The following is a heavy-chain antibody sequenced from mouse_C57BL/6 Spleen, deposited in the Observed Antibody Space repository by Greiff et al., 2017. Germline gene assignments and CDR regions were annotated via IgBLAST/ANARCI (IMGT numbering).Heavy chain of an antibody. CDR3: AREREGWLLDY. CDR2: IYPGDGDT. V-gene: IGHV1-80*01. J-gene: IGHJ2*01. Sequence: VQLQQSGAELVKPGASVKISCKASGYAFSSYWMNWVKQRPGKGLEWIGQIYPGDGDTNYNGKFKGKATLTADKSSSTAYMQLSSLTSEDSAVYFCAREREGWLLDYWGQGTTRTVSS. D-gene: IGHD2-3*01. CDR1: GYAFSSYW.